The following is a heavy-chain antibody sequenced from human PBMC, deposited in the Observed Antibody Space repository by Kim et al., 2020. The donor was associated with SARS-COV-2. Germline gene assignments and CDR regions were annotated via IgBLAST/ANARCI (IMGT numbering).Heavy chain of an antibody. Sequence: SETLSLTCAVYGGSFSGYYWSWIRQPPGKGLEWIGEINHSGSTNYNPSLKSRVTISVDTSKNQFSLKLSSVTAADTAVYYCARREPSRPPRQRQKRGFDYWGQGTLVTVSS. V-gene: IGHV4-34*01. CDR3: ARREPSRPPRQRQKRGFDY. D-gene: IGHD1-26*01. CDR2: INHSGST. CDR1: GGSFSGYY. J-gene: IGHJ4*02.